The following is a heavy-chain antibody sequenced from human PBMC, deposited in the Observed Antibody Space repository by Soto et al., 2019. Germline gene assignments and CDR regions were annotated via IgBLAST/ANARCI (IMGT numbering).Heavy chain of an antibody. CDR2: ISGSGGST. Sequence: GGSLRLSCAASGFTFSSYAMSWVRQAPGKGLEWVSAISGSGGSTYYADSVKGRFTISRDNSKNTLYLQMNSLRAEDTAVYYCAKNRYYDFWSGSNYGNWFDPWGQGTLVTVSS. J-gene: IGHJ5*02. CDR1: GFTFSSYA. D-gene: IGHD3-3*01. CDR3: AKNRYYDFWSGSNYGNWFDP. V-gene: IGHV3-23*01.